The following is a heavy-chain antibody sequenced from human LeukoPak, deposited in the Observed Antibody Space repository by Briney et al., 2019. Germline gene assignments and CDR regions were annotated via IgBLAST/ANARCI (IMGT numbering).Heavy chain of an antibody. Sequence: SETLSLTCTVSGGSISSYYWSWIRQPAGKGLEWIGRIYTSGSTNYNPSLKSRVTMSVDTSKNQFSLKLSSVTAADTAVYYCARDKKVVAAAGDFDYWGQGTLVTVSS. CDR2: IYTSGST. CDR1: GGSISSYY. V-gene: IGHV4-4*07. CDR3: ARDKKVVAAAGDFDY. D-gene: IGHD6-13*01. J-gene: IGHJ4*02.